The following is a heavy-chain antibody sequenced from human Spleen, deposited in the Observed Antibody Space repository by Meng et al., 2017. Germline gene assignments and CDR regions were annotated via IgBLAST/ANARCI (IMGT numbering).Heavy chain of an antibody. CDR3: TRREGTMDNWFDP. J-gene: IGHJ5*02. Sequence: GGSLRLSCAASGFTFSSYSLNWVRQAPGRGLEWVSSISSTSTYIYYADSVKGRFTISRDNAKNSLYLQMNSLRADDTALYYCTRREGTMDNWFDPWGQGTLVTVSS. D-gene: IGHD3-3*01. V-gene: IGHV3-21*01. CDR2: ISSTSTYI. CDR1: GFTFSSYS.